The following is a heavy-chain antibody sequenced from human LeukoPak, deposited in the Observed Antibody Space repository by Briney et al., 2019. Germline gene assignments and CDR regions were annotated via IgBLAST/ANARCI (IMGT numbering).Heavy chain of an antibody. J-gene: IGHJ4*02. CDR3: TSLVGSPTY. Sequence: GGSLSLSCAGSGFNFQYAWMTWVRQAPGKGPEWVGRIKSKRDGETTDYTTPVKSRFSISRDDSKNTVYLQMNSLRTEDTAVYYCTSLVGSPTYWGQGTLVAVSS. CDR2: IKSKRDGETT. D-gene: IGHD4-23*01. CDR1: GFNFQYAW. V-gene: IGHV3-15*01.